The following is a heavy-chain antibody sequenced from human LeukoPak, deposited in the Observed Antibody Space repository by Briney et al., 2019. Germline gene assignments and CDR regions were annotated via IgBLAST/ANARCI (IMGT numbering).Heavy chain of an antibody. V-gene: IGHV1-8*02. D-gene: IGHD2-2*02. Sequence: ASVKVSCKASGGTFSSYAINWVRQATGQGLEWMGWMNPNSGNTGYAQKFQGRVTMTRNTSISTAYMELSSLRSGDTAVYYCARDGVDSTSCYTLAMTCGGVYNWFDPWGQGTLVTVSS. J-gene: IGHJ5*02. CDR1: GGTFSSYA. CDR2: MNPNSGNT. CDR3: ARDGVDSTSCYTLAMTCGGVYNWFDP.